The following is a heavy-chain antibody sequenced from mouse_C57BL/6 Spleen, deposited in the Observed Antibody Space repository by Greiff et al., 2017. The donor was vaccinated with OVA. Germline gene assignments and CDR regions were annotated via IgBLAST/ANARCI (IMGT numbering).Heavy chain of an antibody. D-gene: IGHD1-1*01. CDR2: IYPGSGST. V-gene: IGHV1-55*01. CDR1: GYTFTSYW. J-gene: IGHJ2*01. Sequence: QVQLQQPGAELVKPGASVQMSCKASGYTFTSYWITWVKQRPGQGLEWIGDIYPGSGSTNYNEKFKSKATLTVDTSSSTAYMQLSSLTSEDSAVYYCARSVVAKSYFDYWGQGTTLTVSS. CDR3: ARSVVAKSYFDY.